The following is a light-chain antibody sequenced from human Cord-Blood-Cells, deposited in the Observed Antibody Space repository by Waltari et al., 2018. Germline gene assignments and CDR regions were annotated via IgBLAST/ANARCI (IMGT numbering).Light chain of an antibody. CDR3: QSYDSSNHVV. Sequence: NFMLTQPHSVSESPEKTVTISCTGSSGSIARHHVPWYPQPPGSAPTTVIYEDNQRPSGVPDRFSGSIDSSSNSASLTISGLKTEDEADYYCQSYDSSNHVVFGGGTKLTVL. J-gene: IGLJ2*01. V-gene: IGLV6-57*02. CDR1: SGSIARHH. CDR2: EDN.